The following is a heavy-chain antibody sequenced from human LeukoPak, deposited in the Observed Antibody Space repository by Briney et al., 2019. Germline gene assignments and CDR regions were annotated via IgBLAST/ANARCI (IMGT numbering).Heavy chain of an antibody. J-gene: IGHJ4*02. CDR2: IDPSDSYT. Sequence: PGESLKISCKGSGYSFTSYWIGWVRQMPGKGLVWMGRIDPSDSYTNYSPSFQGHVTISADKSISTAYLQWSSLKASDTAMYYCARTVDTAMASDYWGQGTLVTVSS. D-gene: IGHD5-18*01. V-gene: IGHV5-10-1*01. CDR3: ARTVDTAMASDY. CDR1: GYSFTSYW.